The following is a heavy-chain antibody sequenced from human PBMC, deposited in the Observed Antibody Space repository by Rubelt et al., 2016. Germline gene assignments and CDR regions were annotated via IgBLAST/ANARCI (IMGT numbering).Heavy chain of an antibody. Sequence: VESGGGLVQPGGSLRLSCAASGFTFSSYEMNWVRQAPGKGLEWVSYISSSGSTIYYADSVKGRFTISRDNAKNSLYLQMNSLRAEDTAVYYCARGEDLNAFDIWGQGTMVTVSS. D-gene: IGHD3-16*01. CDR2: ISSSGSTI. J-gene: IGHJ3*02. CDR1: GFTFSSYE. V-gene: IGHV3-48*03. CDR3: ARGEDLNAFDI.